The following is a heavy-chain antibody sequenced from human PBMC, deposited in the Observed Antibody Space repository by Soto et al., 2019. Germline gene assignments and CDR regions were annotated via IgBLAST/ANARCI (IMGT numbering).Heavy chain of an antibody. V-gene: IGHV1-2*04. J-gene: IGHJ5*02. CDR2: INPNSGGT. D-gene: IGHD6-13*01. CDR1: GYTFTGYY. CDR3: ARRYSSSWYNWFDP. Sequence: ASVKVSCKASGYTFTGYYMHWVRQAPGQGLEWMGWINPNSGGTNYAQKFQGWVTMTRDTSISTAYMELSRLRSDDTAVYYCARRYSSSWYNWFDPWGQGTLVTVSS.